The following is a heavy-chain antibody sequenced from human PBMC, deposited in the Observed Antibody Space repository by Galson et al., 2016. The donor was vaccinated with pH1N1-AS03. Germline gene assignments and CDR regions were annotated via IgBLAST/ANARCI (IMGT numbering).Heavy chain of an antibody. CDR2: IKQDGSEK. D-gene: IGHD2-15*01. CDR1: GFTFSSYW. CDR3: AKASVAAAPSTYYYAMDV. Sequence: SLRLSCAASGFTFSSYWMSWVRQAPGKELEWVANIKQDGSEKYYVDSVKGRFTISRDNAKNSLYLQMNSLRAEDTAVYFCAKASVAAAPSTYYYAMDVWGQGTTVTVSS. V-gene: IGHV3-7*03. J-gene: IGHJ6*02.